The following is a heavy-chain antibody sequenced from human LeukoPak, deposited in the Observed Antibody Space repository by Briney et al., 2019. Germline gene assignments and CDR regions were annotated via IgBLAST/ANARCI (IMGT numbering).Heavy chain of an antibody. CDR1: GGTFSSYA. CDR3: ARDVDGYNYYFDY. D-gene: IGHD5-24*01. J-gene: IGHJ4*02. Sequence: GASVKVSCKASGGTFSSYAISWVRQATGQGLEWMGGIIPIFGTANYAQKFQGRVTITADESTSTAYMELSSLRSEDTAVYYCARDVDGYNYYFDYWGQGTLVTVSS. CDR2: IIPIFGTA. V-gene: IGHV1-69*13.